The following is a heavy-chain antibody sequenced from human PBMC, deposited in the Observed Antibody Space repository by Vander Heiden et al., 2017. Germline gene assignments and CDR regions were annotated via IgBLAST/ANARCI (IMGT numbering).Heavy chain of an antibody. D-gene: IGHD6-6*01. CDR3: AREYSSSFYFDY. CDR2: ISYDGSNK. J-gene: IGHJ4*02. Sequence: QVQLVESGGGVVQPGRSLRLSCAASGFTFSSYAMHWVRQAQGKGLEWVAVISYDGSNKYYADSVKGRFTISRDNSKNTLYLQMNSLRAEDTAVYYCAREYSSSFYFDYWGQGTLVTVSS. CDR1: GFTFSSYA. V-gene: IGHV3-30-3*01.